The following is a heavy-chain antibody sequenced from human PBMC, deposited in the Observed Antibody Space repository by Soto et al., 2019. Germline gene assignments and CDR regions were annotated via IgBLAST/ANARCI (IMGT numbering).Heavy chain of an antibody. V-gene: IGHV3-33*01. Sequence: QVQLVESGGGVVQPGRSLRLSCAASGFTFSIYAMHWVRQAPGRGLEWVALTWYDGSKKYYADSVKGRFIISRDNSKNTLYLQMNSLRAEDTAVYYCARDPDSVAASPTFAYWGQGTLVTVSS. CDR2: TWYDGSKK. CDR1: GFTFSIYA. D-gene: IGHD6-6*01. J-gene: IGHJ4*02. CDR3: ARDPDSVAASPTFAY.